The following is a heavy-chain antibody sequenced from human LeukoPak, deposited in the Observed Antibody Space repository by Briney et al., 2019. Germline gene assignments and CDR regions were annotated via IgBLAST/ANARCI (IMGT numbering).Heavy chain of an antibody. D-gene: IGHD1-26*01. Sequence: GGSLRLSCAASGFTFSSYTMNWVRQAPGKGLEWVSSISSSSSYMYYADSVKGRFTISRDNSKNTMYLQMNSLRAEDTAVYYCAKAGAWELYFDYWGQGTLVTVSS. CDR3: AKAGAWELYFDY. CDR2: ISSSSSYM. J-gene: IGHJ4*02. CDR1: GFTFSSYT. V-gene: IGHV3-21*04.